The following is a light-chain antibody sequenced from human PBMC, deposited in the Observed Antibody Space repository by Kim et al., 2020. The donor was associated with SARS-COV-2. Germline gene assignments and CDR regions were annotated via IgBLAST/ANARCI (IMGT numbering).Light chain of an antibody. CDR3: QAWDSSTVV. V-gene: IGLV3-1*01. J-gene: IGLJ2*01. Sequence: SYELTQPPSVSLSPGQTASITCSGHKLGHKYASWYQQKPGQSPVLVIYQDTQRPSGIPERFSGSNSGDTATLTISGTQAMDEADYYCQAWDSSTVVFGGGTQLTVL. CDR2: QDT. CDR1: KLGHKY.